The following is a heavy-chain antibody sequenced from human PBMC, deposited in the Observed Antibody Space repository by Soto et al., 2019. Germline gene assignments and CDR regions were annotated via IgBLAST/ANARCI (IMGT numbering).Heavy chain of an antibody. D-gene: IGHD3-3*01. CDR2: ISGSGGST. CDR1: GFTFSSYA. CDR3: AKGGERITIFGVVNN. V-gene: IGHV3-23*01. J-gene: IGHJ4*02. Sequence: VQLLESGGGLVQPGGSLRLSCAASGFTFSSYAMSWVRQAPGKGLEWVSAISGSGGSTYYADSVKGRFTISRDNSKNPLYLQMNSLRAEDTAVYYCAKGGERITIFGVVNNWGQGTLVTVSS.